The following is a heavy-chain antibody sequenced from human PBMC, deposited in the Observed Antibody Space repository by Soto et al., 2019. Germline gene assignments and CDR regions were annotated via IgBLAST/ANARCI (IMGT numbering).Heavy chain of an antibody. Sequence: QVQLQESGPGLVKPSETLSLTCTVSGGSISSYYWSWIRQPPGKGLEWIGYIYYSGSTNYNPSLTSRVTPSVATPKHPFSLKLSSVTAADTAVYYCARDVGGGNSFDSWGQGTLVTVSS. CDR2: IYYSGST. D-gene: IGHD2-21*02. CDR3: ARDVGGGNSFDS. CDR1: GGSISSYY. J-gene: IGHJ4*02. V-gene: IGHV4-59*01.